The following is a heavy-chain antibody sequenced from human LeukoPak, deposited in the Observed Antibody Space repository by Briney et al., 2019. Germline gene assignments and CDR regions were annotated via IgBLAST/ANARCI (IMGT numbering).Heavy chain of an antibody. V-gene: IGHV3-23*01. D-gene: IGHD3-10*01. CDR2: ISGSGGST. J-gene: IGHJ4*02. CDR1: GFTFSSYA. Sequence: PGGSLRLSCAASGFTFSSYAMSWVRQAPGKGLERVSAISGSGGSTYYADSVKGRFTISRDNSKNTLYLQMNSLRAEDTAVYYCANYGSGTYAYDYWGQGTLVTVSS. CDR3: ANYGSGTYAYDY.